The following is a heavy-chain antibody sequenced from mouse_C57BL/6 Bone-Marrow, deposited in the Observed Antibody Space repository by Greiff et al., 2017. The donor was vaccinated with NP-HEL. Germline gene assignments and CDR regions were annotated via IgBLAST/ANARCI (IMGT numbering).Heavy chain of an antibody. Sequence: VQLQQSGAELVRPGASVKLSCTASGFNIKDDYMHWVKQRPEQGLEWIGWIDPENGDTEYASKFQGKATITADTSSNTAYLQLSSLTSEDTAVYYCTTPPYYYGSSSYAMDYWGQGTSVTVSA. J-gene: IGHJ4*01. D-gene: IGHD1-1*01. CDR2: IDPENGDT. CDR1: GFNIKDDY. V-gene: IGHV14-4*01. CDR3: TTPPYYYGSSSYAMDY.